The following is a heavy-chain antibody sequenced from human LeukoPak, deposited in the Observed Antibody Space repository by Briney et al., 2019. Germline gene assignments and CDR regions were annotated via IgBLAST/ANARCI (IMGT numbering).Heavy chain of an antibody. V-gene: IGHV4-59*01. D-gene: IGHD7-27*01. CDR3: ASGDKDYYYMDV. Sequence: SETLSLTCTVSGGSISTYYWSWIRQPPGKGLEWIGYIYYNVSTNYNPSLKSRVTISVDTSMNQFSLKLSSVTAADTAVYYCASGDKDYYYMDVWGKGTTVTVSS. CDR2: IYYNVST. CDR1: GGSISTYY. J-gene: IGHJ6*03.